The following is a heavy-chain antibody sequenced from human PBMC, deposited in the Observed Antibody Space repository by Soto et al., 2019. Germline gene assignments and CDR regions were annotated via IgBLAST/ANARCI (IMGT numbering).Heavy chain of an antibody. CDR2: IYWDDDK. V-gene: IGHV2-5*02. D-gene: IGHD1-26*01. CDR1: GFSLSTSGVG. J-gene: IGHJ4*02. Sequence: SGPTLVSHTQTLTLTCTFSGFSLSTSGVGVGWIRQPPGKALEWLALIYWDDDKRYSPSLRSRLTITKDTSKNQVVLTMTNMDPVDTATYYCAHRRVGQEATTRYFDYWGQGTLVTVSS. CDR3: AHRRVGQEATTRYFDY.